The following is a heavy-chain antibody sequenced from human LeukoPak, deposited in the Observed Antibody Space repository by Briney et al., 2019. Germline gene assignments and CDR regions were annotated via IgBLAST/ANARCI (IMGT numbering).Heavy chain of an antibody. J-gene: IGHJ4*02. Sequence: PGGSLRLSCAASGFTFTNYAMSWVRQAPGKGLEWVSSTSGSSVSTYYADSVKGRFTISRDNSRNTLYLQMNSLRAEDTAVYFCAKHSARFSSGWYIVYWGEGTLVTVSS. V-gene: IGHV3-23*01. D-gene: IGHD6-19*01. CDR2: TSGSSVST. CDR3: AKHSARFSSGWYIVY. CDR1: GFTFTNYA.